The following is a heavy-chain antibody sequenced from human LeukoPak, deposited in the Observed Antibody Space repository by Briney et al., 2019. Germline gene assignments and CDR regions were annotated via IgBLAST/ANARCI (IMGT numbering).Heavy chain of an antibody. J-gene: IGHJ6*02. CDR1: GFTFSSYA. CDR2: IWYDGSKK. V-gene: IGHV3-33*01. CDR3: ARDGLRGYDMDV. Sequence: PGRSLRLSCAASGFTFSSYAMPWVRQAPGKGLEWVAVIWYDGSKKYYADSVKGRFTISRDNSKNTVYLQMNSLRAEDTAVYHCARDGLRGYDMDVWGQGTTVTVSS.